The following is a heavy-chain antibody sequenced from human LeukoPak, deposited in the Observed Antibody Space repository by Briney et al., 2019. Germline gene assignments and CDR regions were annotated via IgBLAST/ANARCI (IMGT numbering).Heavy chain of an antibody. CDR2: IFYSGST. Sequence: SETLSLTCTVSGGSISSSIYYWGWIRQPPGRGLEWIGSIFYSGSTYYNSSLKSRVIISVDTSKNQLSLKLTSVTAADTAVYYCAKEVVGPWGQGTLVTVSS. CDR1: GGSISSSIYY. D-gene: IGHD1-26*01. CDR3: AKEVVGP. J-gene: IGHJ5*02. V-gene: IGHV4-39*07.